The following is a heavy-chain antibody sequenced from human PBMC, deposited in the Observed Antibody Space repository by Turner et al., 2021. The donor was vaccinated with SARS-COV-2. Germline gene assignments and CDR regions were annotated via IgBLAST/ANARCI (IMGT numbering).Heavy chain of an antibody. Sequence: QVQLVESGGGVVQPGRSLRPSCVASGFSFSNYAMHWLRRAPGKGLEWVAVISHDATTKHYAESGKGRFTISRDNSKNTLFLQMDSLRGEDTALFHCARCGGDCSSQGVVPDYWGQGTLVIVSS. CDR3: ARCGGDCSSQGVVPDY. J-gene: IGHJ4*02. CDR1: GFSFSNYA. D-gene: IGHD2-21*02. CDR2: ISHDATTK. V-gene: IGHV3-30-3*01.